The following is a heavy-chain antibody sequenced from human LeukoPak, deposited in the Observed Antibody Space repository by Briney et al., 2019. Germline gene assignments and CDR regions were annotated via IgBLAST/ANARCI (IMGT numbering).Heavy chain of an antibody. J-gene: IGHJ6*03. CDR2: ISSSSSYI. D-gene: IGHD6-6*01. V-gene: IGHV3-21*01. CDR1: GFTFSSYS. Sequence: GRSLRLSCAASGFTFSSYSMNWVRQAPGKGLEWVSSISSSSSYIYYADSVKGRFTISRDNAKNSLYLQMNSLRAEDTAVYYCASKQLVGHYYYYYYMDVWGKGTTVTVSS. CDR3: ASKQLVGHYYYYYYMDV.